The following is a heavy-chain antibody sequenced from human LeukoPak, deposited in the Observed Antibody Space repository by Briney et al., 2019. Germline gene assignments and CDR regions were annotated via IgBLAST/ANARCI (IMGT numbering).Heavy chain of an antibody. J-gene: IGHJ3*02. D-gene: IGHD5-24*01. CDR2: IYHSGST. V-gene: IGHV4-31*03. CDR3: ARLGDGYTSNSPDAFDI. Sequence: SQTLSLTCIVSGGSISSGGYYWSWIRQHPGKGLEWIGYIYHSGSTNYNPPLKSRVTISIDTSKNQFALKMSSVTAADTAVYYCARLGDGYTSNSPDAFDIWGQGTMVTVSS. CDR1: GGSISSGGYY.